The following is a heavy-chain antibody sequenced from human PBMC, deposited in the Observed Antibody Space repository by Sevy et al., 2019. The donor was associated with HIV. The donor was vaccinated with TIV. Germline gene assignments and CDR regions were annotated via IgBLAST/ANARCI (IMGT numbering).Heavy chain of an antibody. J-gene: IGHJ4*02. V-gene: IGHV3-30*03. Sequence: GGSLRLSCAASGLTFGNYGIHWVRQALGKGLEWVAFISYAGRNKFYADSVQGRFTIFTDNSKNTLYLQMNSLRPEDTAVYYCATDLALVVGPKFLGAPWPLDYWGQGTLVTVSS. CDR2: ISYAGRNK. CDR1: GLTFGNYG. D-gene: IGHD1-26*01. CDR3: ATDLALVVGPKFLGAPWPLDY.